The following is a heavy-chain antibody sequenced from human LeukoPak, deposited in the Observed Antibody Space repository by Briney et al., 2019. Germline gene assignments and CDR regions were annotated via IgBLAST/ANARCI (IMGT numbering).Heavy chain of an antibody. CDR2: ISSSSSYI. J-gene: IGHJ4*02. CDR1: GFTLSSYS. V-gene: IGHV3-21*01. CDR3: ARDSSRYCSGGSCPSSYY. Sequence: GGSLRLSCAASGFTLSSYSMNWVRQAPGKGLEWVSSISSSSSYIYYADSVKGRFTISRDNAKNSLYLQMNSLRAEDTAVYYCARDSSRYCSGGSCPSSYYWGQGTLVTVSS. D-gene: IGHD2-15*01.